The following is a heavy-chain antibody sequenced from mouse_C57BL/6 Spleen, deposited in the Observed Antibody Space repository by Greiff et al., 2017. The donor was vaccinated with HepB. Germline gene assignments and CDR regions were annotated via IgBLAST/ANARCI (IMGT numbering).Heavy chain of an antibody. CDR3: ARIYSSSLYYFDY. CDR1: GYTFTSYW. D-gene: IGHD1-1*01. Sequence: QVQLQQPGAELVMPGASVKLSCKASGYTFTSYWMHWVKQRPGQGLEWIGEIDPSDSYTNYNQKFKGKSTLTVDKSSSTAYMQLSSLTSEDSAVYYCARIYSSSLYYFDYWGQGTTLTVSS. J-gene: IGHJ2*01. V-gene: IGHV1-69*01. CDR2: IDPSDSYT.